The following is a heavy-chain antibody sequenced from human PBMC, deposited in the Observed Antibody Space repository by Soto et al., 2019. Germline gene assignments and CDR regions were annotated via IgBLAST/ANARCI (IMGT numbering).Heavy chain of an antibody. J-gene: IGHJ6*02. Sequence: EVQLLESGGGLVQPGGSLRLSCAASGFTFSNDAMSWVRQAPGKGLEWVSGISGSGGTTYYADSVKGRFTISRDNSKNTVYLQMNSLRAVGTCVYYCADDPVGVWGQGTTVTVSS. CDR1: GFTFSNDA. V-gene: IGHV3-23*01. CDR2: ISGSGGTT. CDR3: ADDPVGV.